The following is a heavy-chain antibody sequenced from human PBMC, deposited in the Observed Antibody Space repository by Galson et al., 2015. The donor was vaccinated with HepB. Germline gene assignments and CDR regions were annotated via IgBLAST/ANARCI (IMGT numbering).Heavy chain of an antibody. D-gene: IGHD6-19*01. Sequence: SLRLSCVASGFTFSGSAIHWVRQASGKGLEWVGRIRSKASNYATAYAAALKGRFTISRDDSKNTAYLHMIGLKTEDTAVYYCTRLGDFSGYSSSWGQGTLVTVSS. V-gene: IGHV3-73*01. CDR3: TRLGDFSGYSSS. CDR2: IRSKASNYAT. CDR1: GFTFSGSA. J-gene: IGHJ4*02.